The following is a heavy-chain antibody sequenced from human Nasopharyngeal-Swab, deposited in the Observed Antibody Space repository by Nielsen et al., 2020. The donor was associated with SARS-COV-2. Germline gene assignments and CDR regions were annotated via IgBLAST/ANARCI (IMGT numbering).Heavy chain of an antibody. J-gene: IGHJ1*01. V-gene: IGHV3-15*01. CDR3: TTDRSLLWFGELWGEYFQH. CDR2: IKSKTDGGTT. D-gene: IGHD3-10*01. Sequence: VRQMPGKGLEWVGRIKSKTDGGTTDYAAPVKGRFTISRDDSKNTLYLQMNSLKTEDTAVYYCTTDRSLLWFGELWGEYFQHWGQGTLVTVSS.